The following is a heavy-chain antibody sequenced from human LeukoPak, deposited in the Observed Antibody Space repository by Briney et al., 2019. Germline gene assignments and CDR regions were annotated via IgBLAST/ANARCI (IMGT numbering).Heavy chain of an antibody. CDR2: FIPILAAA. V-gene: IGHV1-69*10. Sequence: SVKVSCKASGGTFSDYALNWVRQAPGQGLEWMGVFIPILAAANSTQKFQGRVTITADISTNTVYMELSSLRSEDTAVYYCARNYYDSSGYNYYMDVWGKGTTVTISS. J-gene: IGHJ6*03. CDR1: GGTFSDYA. D-gene: IGHD3-22*01. CDR3: ARNYYDSSGYNYYMDV.